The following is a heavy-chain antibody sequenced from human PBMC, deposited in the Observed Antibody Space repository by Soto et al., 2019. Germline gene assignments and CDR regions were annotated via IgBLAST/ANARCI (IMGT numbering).Heavy chain of an antibody. CDR3: SRACYYLTWFAP. CDR2: ISSSSSTI. V-gene: IGHV3-48*01. Sequence: EVQLVESGGGLVQPGGSLRLSCAASGFTFSSYSMNWVRQAPGKGLEWVSYISSSSSTIYYADSVKGRFTISRDNAKNSLSLQMNRLRAEDTAVYSCSRACYYLTWFAPWVQGTLVTVSS. J-gene: IGHJ5*02. D-gene: IGHD3-22*01. CDR1: GFTFSSYS.